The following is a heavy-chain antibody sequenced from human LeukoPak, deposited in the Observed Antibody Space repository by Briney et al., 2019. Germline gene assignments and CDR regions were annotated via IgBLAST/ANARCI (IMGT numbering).Heavy chain of an antibody. CDR3: ARGAAGTAMPYFDN. J-gene: IGHJ4*02. CDR1: SGSFSSYY. V-gene: IGHV4-34*01. D-gene: IGHD5-18*01. Sequence: SETLSLTCADYSGSFSSYYWSWIRQPPGKGLEWIGEINHSGSTNYNPSLKSRVTISVDTSKNQFPLRLNSVTAADTAVYYCARGAAGTAMPYFDNWGQGTLVTVSS. CDR2: INHSGST.